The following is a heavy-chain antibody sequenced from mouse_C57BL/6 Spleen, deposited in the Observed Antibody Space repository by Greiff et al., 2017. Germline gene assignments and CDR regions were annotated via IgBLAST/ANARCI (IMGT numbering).Heavy chain of an antibody. Sequence: EVQLVESGPGMVKPSQSLSLTCTVTGYSITSGYDWHWLRHFPGNKLEWMGYISYSCSTNYNPSLKSRISITHDTSKNHFFLKLNSVTTEDTATYYCARGEVRTGGFAYWGQGTLVTVSA. V-gene: IGHV3-1*01. CDR1: GYSITSGYD. D-gene: IGHD4-1*01. J-gene: IGHJ3*01. CDR2: ISYSCST. CDR3: ARGEVRTGGFAY.